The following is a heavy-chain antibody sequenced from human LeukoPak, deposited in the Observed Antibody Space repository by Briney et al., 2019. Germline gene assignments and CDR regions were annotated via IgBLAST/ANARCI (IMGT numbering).Heavy chain of an antibody. Sequence: GGSLRLSCAASGFTFSSYSLNWVRQAPGKGLEWVSYISSSSNTVYYASSVRGRFTISRDNSKNTLYLQMNSLRAEDTAVYYCAKGASSSWYYLGDYWGQGTLVTVSS. CDR1: GFTFSSYS. CDR3: AKGASSSWYYLGDY. V-gene: IGHV3-48*01. J-gene: IGHJ4*02. D-gene: IGHD6-13*01. CDR2: ISSSSNTV.